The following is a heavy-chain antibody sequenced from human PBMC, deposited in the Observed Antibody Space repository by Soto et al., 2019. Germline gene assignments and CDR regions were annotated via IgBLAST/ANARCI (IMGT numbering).Heavy chain of an antibody. CDR3: ARGSGLIAAAGSYGMDV. CDR1: GYTFTGYY. Sequence: GASVKVSCKASGYTFTGYYMHWVRQAPGQGLEWMGWINPNSGGTNYAQKFRGWVTMTRDTSISTAYMELSRLRSDDTAVYYCARGSGLIAAAGSYGMDVWGQGTTVTVSS. CDR2: INPNSGGT. V-gene: IGHV1-2*04. D-gene: IGHD6-13*01. J-gene: IGHJ6*02.